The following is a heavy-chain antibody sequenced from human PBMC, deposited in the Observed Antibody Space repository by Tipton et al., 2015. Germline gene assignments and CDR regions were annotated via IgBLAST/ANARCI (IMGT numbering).Heavy chain of an antibody. J-gene: IGHJ4*02. CDR3: AKDTGSGWYLSILDY. V-gene: IGHV3-9*01. D-gene: IGHD6-19*01. Sequence: SLRLSCAASGFTFDDYAMHWVRQAPGKGLEWVSGISWNGGSIGYADSVEGRFTISRDNAKNSLYLQMNSLRAEDTALYYCAKDTGSGWYLSILDYWGQGTLVPVSS. CDR2: ISWNGGSI. CDR1: GFTFDDYA.